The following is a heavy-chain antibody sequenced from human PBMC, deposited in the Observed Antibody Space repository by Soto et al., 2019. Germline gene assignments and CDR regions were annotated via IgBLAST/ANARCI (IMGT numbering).Heavy chain of an antibody. V-gene: IGHV4-31*03. CDR3: ARGGILVEGFLEWFSGLGY. CDR2: IYYSGIT. CDR1: GGSIRRGGYY. J-gene: IGHJ4*02. D-gene: IGHD3-3*01. Sequence: SETLSLTCTVSGGSIRRGGYYWSWIRQHPGKGLEWIGHIYYSGITYYNPSLKSRVTISVDTSKNQISLKLSSVTAADTAVYYCARGGILVEGFLEWFSGLGYWGQGPLVT.